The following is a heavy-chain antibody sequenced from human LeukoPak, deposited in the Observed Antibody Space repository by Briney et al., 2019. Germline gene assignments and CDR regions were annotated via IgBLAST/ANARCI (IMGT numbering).Heavy chain of an antibody. Sequence: PGGSLRLSCAASGFTFSSYWMSWVRQAPGKGPEWVANIKQDGSEKYYVDSVKGRFTISRDNAKNSLYLQMNSQRAEDTAVYYCARDRYFDWSIDYWGQGTLVTVSS. CDR2: IKQDGSEK. CDR3: ARDRYFDWSIDY. D-gene: IGHD3-9*01. CDR1: GFTFSSYW. V-gene: IGHV3-7*01. J-gene: IGHJ4*02.